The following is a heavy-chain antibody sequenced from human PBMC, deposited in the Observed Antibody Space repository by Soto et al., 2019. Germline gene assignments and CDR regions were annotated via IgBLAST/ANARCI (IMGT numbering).Heavy chain of an antibody. CDR3: ARDRSGLAAAVYYYYYCMDV. Sequence: SQTLSLTCAISGDSVSSNSAAWNWIRQSPSRGLEWLGRTYYRSKWYNDYAVSVKSRITINPDTSKNQFSLQLNSVTPEDTAVYYCARDRSGLAAAVYYYYYCMDVWGQGTTVTGSS. D-gene: IGHD6-13*01. CDR2: TYYRSKWYN. CDR1: GDSVSSNSAA. V-gene: IGHV6-1*01. J-gene: IGHJ6*02.